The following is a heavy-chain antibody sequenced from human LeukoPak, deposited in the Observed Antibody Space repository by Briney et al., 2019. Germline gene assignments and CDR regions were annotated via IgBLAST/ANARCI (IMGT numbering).Heavy chain of an antibody. CDR3: ARVVGSYGSGSPLYYFDY. CDR1: VYTFTGFY. CDR2: VNPNSGGS. Sequence: ASVKVSCKASVYTFTGFYMHWVRQAPGQGLEWMGWVNPNSGGSNYAQKFQDRVTMTRGTSISTAYMELNRLRSDDTAVYYCARVVGSYGSGSPLYYFDYWGQGTPVTVSS. V-gene: IGHV1-2*02. D-gene: IGHD3-10*01. J-gene: IGHJ4*02.